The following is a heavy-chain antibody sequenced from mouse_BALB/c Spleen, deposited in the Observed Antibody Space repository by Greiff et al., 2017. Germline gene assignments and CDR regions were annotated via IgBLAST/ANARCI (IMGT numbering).Heavy chain of an antibody. CDR2: ISYSGST. V-gene: IGHV3-8*02. Sequence: VQLQQSGPSLVKPSQTLSLTCSVTGDSITSCYWNWIRKFPGNKLEYMGYISYSGSTYYNPSLKSRISITRDTSKNQYYLQLNSVTTEDTATYYCARYGYGNYGYFDYWGQGTTLTVSS. CDR3: ARYGYGNYGYFDY. CDR1: GDSITSCY. D-gene: IGHD2-1*01. J-gene: IGHJ2*01.